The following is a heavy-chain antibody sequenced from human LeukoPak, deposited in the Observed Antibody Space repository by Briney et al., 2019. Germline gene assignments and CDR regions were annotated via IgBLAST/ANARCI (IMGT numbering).Heavy chain of an antibody. CDR3: ARMVVATAPLGY. CDR1: GGSISSYY. J-gene: IGHJ4*02. V-gene: IGHV4-59*01. Sequence: SETLSLTCTVSGGSISSYYWSWIRQSPGKGLEWIAYIYYSGSPNYNPSLRSRATISIDTSKNQFSPKLSSVTAADSAVYYCARMVVATAPLGYWGQGILVTVAS. CDR2: IYYSGSP. D-gene: IGHD2-2*01.